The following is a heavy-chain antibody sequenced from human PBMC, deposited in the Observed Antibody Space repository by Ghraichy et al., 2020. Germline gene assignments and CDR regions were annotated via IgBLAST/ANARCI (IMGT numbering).Heavy chain of an antibody. CDR3: ARGSRITMVRGVSHFDY. CDR2: IYHSGIT. V-gene: IGHV4-30-2*01. CDR1: GGSISSGGYS. D-gene: IGHD3-10*01. Sequence: SETLSLTCAVSGGSISSGGYSWSWIRQPPGKGLEWIGYIYHSGITYYNPSLKSRVTISVDRSKNQFSLKLSSVTAADTAVYYCARGSRITMVRGVSHFDYWGQGTLVTISS. J-gene: IGHJ4*02.